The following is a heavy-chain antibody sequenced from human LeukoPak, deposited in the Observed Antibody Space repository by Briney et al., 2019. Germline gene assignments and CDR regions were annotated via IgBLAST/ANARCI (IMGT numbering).Heavy chain of an antibody. CDR3: ARLSIASPSTFDY. CDR1: GFTFSSYW. Sequence: PGGSLRLSCAASGFTFSSYWMSWVRQAPGKGLEWVANIKQDGSEKYYVDPVKGRFTISRDNAKKSLYLQMNSLRAEDTAVYYCARLSIASPSTFDYWGQGTLVTVSS. J-gene: IGHJ4*02. V-gene: IGHV3-7*01. D-gene: IGHD6-6*01. CDR2: IKQDGSEK.